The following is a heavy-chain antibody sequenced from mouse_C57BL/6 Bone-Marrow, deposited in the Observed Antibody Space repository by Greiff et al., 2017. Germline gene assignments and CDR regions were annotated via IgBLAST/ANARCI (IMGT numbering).Heavy chain of an antibody. CDR1: GFNIKDDY. D-gene: IGHD2-2*01. CDR2: IDPENGDT. CDR3: TTYGYDPYYYAMDY. V-gene: IGHV14-4*01. Sequence: EVQLQQSGAELVRPGASVKLSCTASGFNIKDDYMHWVKQRPEQGLEWIGWIDPENGDTEYASKFQGKATITADTSSNTAYLQLSSLTSEDTAVYYCTTYGYDPYYYAMDYWGQGTSVTVSS. J-gene: IGHJ4*01.